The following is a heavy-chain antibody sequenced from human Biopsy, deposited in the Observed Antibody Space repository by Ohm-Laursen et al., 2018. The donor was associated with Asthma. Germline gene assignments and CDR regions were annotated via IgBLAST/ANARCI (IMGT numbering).Heavy chain of an antibody. CDR3: ARAVDYSHYYGIDV. J-gene: IGHJ6*02. V-gene: IGHV1-18*01. CDR2: ISVYNGNT. CDR1: GYTFNSVG. D-gene: IGHD3-10*01. Sequence: AASVKVSSKISGYTFNSVGITWVRQAPGQGLEWMGWISVYNGNTKVAQKLQDRVTMITDTSTSTAYMELRNLRSDDTAVYFCARAVDYSHYYGIDVWGQGTTVTVS.